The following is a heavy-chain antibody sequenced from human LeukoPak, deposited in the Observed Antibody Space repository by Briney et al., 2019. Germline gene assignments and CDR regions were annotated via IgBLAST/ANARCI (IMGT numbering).Heavy chain of an antibody. D-gene: IGHD3/OR15-3a*01. CDR2: MNPNSGNT. CDR1: GYTFTSYD. J-gene: IGHJ6*03. CDR3: ARALSWTTYSYYYMDV. Sequence: GASVKVSCKASGYTFTSYDINWVRQATGQGLEWMGWMNPNSGNTGYAQKFQGRVTMTKNTSITTAYMELSSLRSEDTAVYYCARALSWTTYSYYYMDVWGKGTTVTVSS. V-gene: IGHV1-8*01.